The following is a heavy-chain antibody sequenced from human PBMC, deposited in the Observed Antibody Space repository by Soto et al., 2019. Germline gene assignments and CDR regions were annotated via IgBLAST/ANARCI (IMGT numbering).Heavy chain of an antibody. CDR3: AKGRETSTSAKFSFDY. V-gene: IGHV3-23*01. J-gene: IGHJ4*02. D-gene: IGHD2-2*01. CDR2: SDNNGDNT. CDR1: GFSFSSYA. Sequence: EVQLLESGGGLVQPGGSLRLSCAASGFSFSSYAMSWVRQVPGKGLEWVSSSDNNGDNTYYAEFVKGRFTSSRDTSKNTLYLQMNSLRGDDTAVYYCAKGRETSTSAKFSFDYWGPGTLVTVSS.